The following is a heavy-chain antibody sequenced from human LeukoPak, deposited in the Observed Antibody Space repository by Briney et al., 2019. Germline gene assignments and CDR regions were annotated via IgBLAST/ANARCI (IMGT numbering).Heavy chain of an antibody. V-gene: IGHV3-21*01. Sequence: GGSLRLSCAASGFTVSSNYMSWVRQAPGKGLEWVSSISSTSSYIYYADSMKGRFTISRDNAKNSLYLLMNSLRAEDTAVYYCARALWSGPVYYGMDVWGQGTTVTVSS. CDR2: ISSTSSYI. D-gene: IGHD3-10*01. CDR3: ARALWSGPVYYGMDV. CDR1: GFTVSSNY. J-gene: IGHJ6*02.